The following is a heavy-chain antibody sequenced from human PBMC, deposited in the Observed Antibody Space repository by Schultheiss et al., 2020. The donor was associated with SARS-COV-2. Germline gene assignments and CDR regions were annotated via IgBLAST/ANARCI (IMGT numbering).Heavy chain of an antibody. CDR1: GFTFDDYG. CDR3: ARQRRYCSSTSCYGMDV. D-gene: IGHD2-2*01. CDR2: ISSSSSYI. V-gene: IGHV3-21*01. J-gene: IGHJ6*02. Sequence: GGSLRLSCAASGFTFDDYGMSWVRQAPGKGLEWVSSISSSSSYIYYADSVKGRFTISRDNAKNSLYLQMNSLRAEDTAVYYCARQRRYCSSTSCYGMDVWGQGTTVTVSS.